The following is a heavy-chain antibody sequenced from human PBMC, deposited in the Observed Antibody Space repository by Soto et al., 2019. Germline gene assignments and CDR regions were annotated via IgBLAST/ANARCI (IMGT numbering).Heavy chain of an antibody. J-gene: IGHJ6*02. CDR2: IYHSGST. V-gene: IGHV4-38-2*02. Sequence: SETLSLTCTVSGYSISSGYYWGWIRQPPGKGLEWIGSIYHSGSTYYNPSIKSRVTISVDKSKNPFSLKLSSVTAADTAVYYCAREGYCSSTSCYWGYYYYGMDVWGQGTTVTVSS. D-gene: IGHD2-2*01. CDR3: AREGYCSSTSCYWGYYYYGMDV. CDR1: GYSISSGYY.